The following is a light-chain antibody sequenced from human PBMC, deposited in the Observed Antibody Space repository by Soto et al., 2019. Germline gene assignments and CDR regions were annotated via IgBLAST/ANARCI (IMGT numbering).Light chain of an antibody. V-gene: IGLV2-14*01. CDR2: EVT. CDR1: STDVGGYNA. J-gene: IGLJ1*01. CDR3: NSFRVSHPSL. Sequence: ALSPPASVSGSPGQTITISCTGTSTDVGGYNAVSWYQHHPGKAPKLIIYEVTHRPSGVSDRFSASKSGNTASLTISGLQAEYEADYDYNSFRVSHPSLFGNGPKATV.